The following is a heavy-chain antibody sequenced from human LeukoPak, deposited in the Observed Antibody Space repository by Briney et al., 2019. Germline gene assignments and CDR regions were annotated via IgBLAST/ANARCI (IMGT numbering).Heavy chain of an antibody. CDR2: IGASGEST. CDR1: GFTFSVAA. J-gene: IGHJ3*01. V-gene: IGHV3-23*01. D-gene: IGHD5-24*01. Sequence: GGSLRVSCAASGFTFSVAAMTWVRQAPGKGLEWVSLIGASGESTHYADSVKGRFTISRDNSKNTLSLQMNSLRVEDTAMYFCAKDIQLSTWGLGTMVTVSS. CDR3: AKDIQLST.